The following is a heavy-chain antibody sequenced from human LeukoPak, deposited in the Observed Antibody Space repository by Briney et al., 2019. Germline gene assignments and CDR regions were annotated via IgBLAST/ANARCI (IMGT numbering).Heavy chain of an antibody. J-gene: IGHJ3*01. CDR1: GGSINNHY. CDR2: IHYTGTT. D-gene: IGHD6-19*01. Sequence: SETLSLTCIVSGGSINNHYWTWIRQTPGKGLEWIGDIHYTGTTKYNPSLKSRVTISIDTSKNQFSLELSSVTATDTAVYFCAPSRAGPYARPFDSGPKGTMATV. V-gene: IGHV4-59*08. CDR3: APSRAGPYARPFDS.